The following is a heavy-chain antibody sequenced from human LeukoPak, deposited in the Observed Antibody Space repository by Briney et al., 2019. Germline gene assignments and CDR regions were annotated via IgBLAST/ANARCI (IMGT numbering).Heavy chain of an antibody. J-gene: IGHJ4*02. CDR2: IIPIFGTA. Sequence: ASVKVSCKASGYTFTSYYMHWVRQAPGQGLEWMGGIIPIFGTANYAQKFQGRVTTTADKATSTAYMELSSLRSEDTAVYYCAGGRTDIVVVPATLRNYYFDYWGQGTLVTVSS. CDR3: AGGRTDIVVVPATLRNYYFDY. V-gene: IGHV1-69*06. CDR1: GYTFTSYY. D-gene: IGHD2-2*01.